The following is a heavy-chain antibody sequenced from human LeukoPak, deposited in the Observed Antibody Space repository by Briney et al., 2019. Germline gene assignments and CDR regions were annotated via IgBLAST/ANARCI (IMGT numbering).Heavy chain of an antibody. V-gene: IGHV1-46*01. Sequence: ASVKLSCKPSGYTFTSYSMHWVRQAPGQGLEWMGIIDPSGGTTRYAQKFQGRVTMTRDTSTSTVYMELSSLRSEDTAVYYCARVATPSRNYYYYGMDVWGQGTTVTVSS. D-gene: IGHD2-2*01. J-gene: IGHJ6*02. CDR2: IDPSGGTT. CDR1: GYTFTSYS. CDR3: ARVATPSRNYYYYGMDV.